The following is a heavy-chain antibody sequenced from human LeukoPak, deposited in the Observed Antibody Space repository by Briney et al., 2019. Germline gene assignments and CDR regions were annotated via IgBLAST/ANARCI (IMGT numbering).Heavy chain of an antibody. J-gene: IGHJ4*02. D-gene: IGHD5-12*01. CDR2: IFYSGNS. V-gene: IGHV4-30-4*08. CDR3: ARLGYNDYVNY. Sequence: SETLSLTCTVSGGSISSRSYYWGWIRQPPGKGLEWIGYIFYSGNSYYNPSLKSRLTISVDTSKNQFSLKLSSVTAADTAMYYCARLGYNDYVNYWGQGTLVTVSS. CDR1: GGSISSRSYY.